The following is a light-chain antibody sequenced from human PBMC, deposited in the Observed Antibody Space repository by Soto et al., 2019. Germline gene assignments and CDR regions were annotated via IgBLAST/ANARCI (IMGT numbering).Light chain of an antibody. Sequence: QSALTQPASVSGSPGQSITISCTGTSSDVGGYDYVSWYQHYPGKAPKLIIFEVNNRPSGVSIRFSGSKTGNTASLTISGLHAEDEADFYCIAYTGSSTSYVFGSGTKLTVL. J-gene: IGLJ1*01. CDR3: IAYTGSSTSYV. CDR1: SSDVGGYDY. V-gene: IGLV2-14*01. CDR2: EVN.